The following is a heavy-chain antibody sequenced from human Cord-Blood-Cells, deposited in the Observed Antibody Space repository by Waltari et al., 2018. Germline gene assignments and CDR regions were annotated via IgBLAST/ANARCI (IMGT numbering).Heavy chain of an antibody. CDR2: SNHSGST. CDR3: AGGSSSWYNWFDP. V-gene: IGHV4-34*01. Sequence: QVQLQQWGAGLLKPSETLSLTCAVYGGSFSGYYWSWIRQPPGKGLEWIGESNHSGSTNYTPSLKSRVTISVDTSKNQFSLKLSAVTAADTAVYYCAGGSSSWYNWFDPWGQGTLVTVSS. J-gene: IGHJ5*02. D-gene: IGHD6-13*01. CDR1: GGSFSGYY.